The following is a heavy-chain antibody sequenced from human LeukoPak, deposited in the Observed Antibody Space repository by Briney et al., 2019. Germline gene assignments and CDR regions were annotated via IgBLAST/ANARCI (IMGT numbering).Heavy chain of an antibody. V-gene: IGHV4-39*01. CDR3: ARSPPARGYLEWLLFPSDY. CDR1: GGSISSSSYY. Sequence: SETLSLTCTVSGGSISSSSYYWGWIRQPPGKGLEWIGSIYYSGSTYYNPSLKSRVTISVDTSKNQFSLKLSSVTAADTAVYYCARSPPARGYLEWLLFPSDYWGQGTLVTVSS. D-gene: IGHD3-3*01. CDR2: IYYSGST. J-gene: IGHJ4*02.